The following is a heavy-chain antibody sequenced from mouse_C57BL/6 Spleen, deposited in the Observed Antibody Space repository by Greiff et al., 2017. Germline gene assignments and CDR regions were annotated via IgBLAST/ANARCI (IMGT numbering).Heavy chain of an antibody. CDR3: ARSVVPNYFDY. Sequence: VKVVESGAELVKPGASVKISCKASGYTFTDYYINWVKQRPGQGLEWIGKIGPGSGSTYYNEKFKGKATLTADKSSSTAYMQLSSLTSEDSSVYFCARSVVPNYFDYWGQGTTLTVSS. CDR2: IGPGSGST. CDR1: GYTFTDYY. D-gene: IGHD5-1*01. J-gene: IGHJ2*01. V-gene: IGHV1-77*01.